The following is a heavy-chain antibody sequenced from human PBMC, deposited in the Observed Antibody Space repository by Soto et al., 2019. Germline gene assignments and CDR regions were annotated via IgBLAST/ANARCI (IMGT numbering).Heavy chain of an antibody. J-gene: IGHJ5*02. CDR2: IYYSGST. V-gene: IGHV4-59*08. CDR3: ARQDEVLWFGEFDP. CDR1: GGSISSYY. D-gene: IGHD3-10*01. Sequence: SQTLSLTCTVSGGSISSYYWSWIRQPPGKGLEWIGYIYYSGSTNYNPSLKSRVTISVDTSKNQFSLKLSSVTAADTAVYYCARQDEVLWFGEFDPWGQGTLVTVSS.